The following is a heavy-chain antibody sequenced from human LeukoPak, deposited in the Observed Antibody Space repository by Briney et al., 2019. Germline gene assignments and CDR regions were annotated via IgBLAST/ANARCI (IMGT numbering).Heavy chain of an antibody. Sequence: GGSLRLSCAASEFTFRSYAMQWVRQAPGKGLEWVSYITYNSGTIFYADSVKGRFTISRDNAKDSLYLQMSSLRDEDTAVYYCARDSGYSYADDYWGQGTLVTVSS. J-gene: IGHJ4*02. D-gene: IGHD5-18*01. V-gene: IGHV3-48*02. CDR2: ITYNSGTI. CDR1: EFTFRSYA. CDR3: ARDSGYSYADDY.